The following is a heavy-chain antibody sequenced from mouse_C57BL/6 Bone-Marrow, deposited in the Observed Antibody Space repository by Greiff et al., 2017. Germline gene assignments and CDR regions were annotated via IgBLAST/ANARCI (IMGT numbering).Heavy chain of an antibody. CDR3: ARGALTTVVPWMDY. Sequence: QVQLQQSGAELARPGASVKLSCKASGYTFTSYGISWVKQRTGQGLEWIGEIYPRSGNTYYNEKFKGKATLTADKSSSTAYMELRSLTSEDSAVYFCARGALTTVVPWMDYWGQGTSVTVSS. CDR2: IYPRSGNT. J-gene: IGHJ4*01. CDR1: GYTFTSYG. V-gene: IGHV1-81*01. D-gene: IGHD1-1*01.